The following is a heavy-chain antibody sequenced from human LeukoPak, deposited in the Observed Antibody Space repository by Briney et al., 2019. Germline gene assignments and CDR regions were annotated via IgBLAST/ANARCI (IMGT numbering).Heavy chain of an antibody. D-gene: IGHD4-23*01. CDR3: AKDPTAGWGYGGNRHYFGY. CDR2: ISYDGTNK. V-gene: IGHV3-30*18. J-gene: IGHJ4*02. CDR1: GFTFSNYG. Sequence: GGSLRLSCAASGFTFSNYGMHRVRQAPGKGLEWVAVISYDGTNKYYADSVKGRFTISRDNSKNTLYLQMNSLRAEDTAVYYCAKDPTAGWGYGGNRHYFGYWGQGTLVTVSS.